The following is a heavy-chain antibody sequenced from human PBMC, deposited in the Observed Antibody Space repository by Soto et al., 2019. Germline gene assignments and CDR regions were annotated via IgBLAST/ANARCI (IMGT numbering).Heavy chain of an antibody. CDR1: GFTFSSYG. J-gene: IGHJ6*01. CDR2: ISYDGSNK. D-gene: IGHD5-18*01. Sequence: QVQLVESGGGVVQPGRSLRLSCAASGFTFSSYGMHWVRQAPGKGLEWVAVISYDGSNKYYADSVKGRFTISRDNSKNTLYLQMNSLRAEDTAVYYCAKSRGYSYGVYYYYGMDVW. V-gene: IGHV3-30*18. CDR3: AKSRGYSYGVYYYYGMDV.